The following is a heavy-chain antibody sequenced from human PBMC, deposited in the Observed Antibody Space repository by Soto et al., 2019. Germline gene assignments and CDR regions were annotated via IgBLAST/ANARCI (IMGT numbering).Heavy chain of an antibody. Sequence: SETLSLTCSVSGDSISRGGYYWTWIRQRPGKALEWIGYIYHSGTTYYNPSLKSRLHMSVDTSENQFSLKLSSVTAADTAVYFSERPDHMRGGPSDYWGQGTRVTVSS. CDR1: GDSISRGGYY. J-gene: IGHJ4*02. V-gene: IGHV4-31*03. CDR2: IYHSGTT. CDR3: ERPDHMRGGPSDY. D-gene: IGHD2-15*01.